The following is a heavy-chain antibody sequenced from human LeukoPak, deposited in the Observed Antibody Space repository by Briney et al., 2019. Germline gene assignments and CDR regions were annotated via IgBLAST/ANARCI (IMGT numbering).Heavy chain of an antibody. J-gene: IGHJ3*01. D-gene: IGHD3-10*01. V-gene: IGHV3-53*01. Sequence: GGSLRLSCAASGFIVSSNYMSWVRQAPGKGLEWVSVIYSGGSTYYADSVKGRFTISRDNSKNTLYLQMNSLRAEDTAVYYCAKDIYGSGRNAFDFWGQGTMVTVSS. CDR3: AKDIYGSGRNAFDF. CDR1: GFIVSSNY. CDR2: IYSGGST.